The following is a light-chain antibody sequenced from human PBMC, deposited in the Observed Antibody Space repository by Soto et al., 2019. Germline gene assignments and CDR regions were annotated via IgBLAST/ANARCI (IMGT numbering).Light chain of an antibody. CDR3: QQYGSSYT. J-gene: IGKJ2*01. CDR2: GAS. CDR1: QSVSSNY. Sequence: EIVLTQSPGTRSLSPGERATLSCRASQSVSSNYLAWYQQKPGQAPRLLIYGASSRATGIPDRFSGSGSGADFTLTINRLQPEDFAVYYCQQYGSSYTFGQGTKLEIK. V-gene: IGKV3-20*01.